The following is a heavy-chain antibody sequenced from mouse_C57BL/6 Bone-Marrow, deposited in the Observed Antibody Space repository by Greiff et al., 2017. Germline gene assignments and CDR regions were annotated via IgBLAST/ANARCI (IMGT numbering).Heavy chain of an antibody. J-gene: IGHJ2*01. CDR1: GFNIKDDY. Sequence: VQLQQSGAELVRPGASVKLSCTASGFNIKDDYIHWVKQRPEQGLEWIGWIDPEIGDTEYASKFQGKATITSDTSSNTAYLQLSSLTSEDTAVYYCSSCDGNYFDFWGQGTPLPVAS. V-gene: IGHV14-4*01. D-gene: IGHD2-3*01. CDR3: SSCDGNYFDF. CDR2: IDPEIGDT.